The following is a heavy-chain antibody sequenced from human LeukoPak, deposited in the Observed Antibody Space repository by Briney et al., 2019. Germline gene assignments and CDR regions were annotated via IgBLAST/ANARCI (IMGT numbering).Heavy chain of an antibody. V-gene: IGHV1-2*02. J-gene: IGHJ5*02. CDR2: INPNSGGT. D-gene: IGHD3-10*01. CDR1: GYTFTGYY. Sequence: ASVKVSCKASGYTFTGYYMHWVRQAPGQGLEWMGWINPNSGGTNYAQKFQGRVTMTRDTPISTAYMELSRLRSDDTAVYYCARQDPPGLLWFGELLSSDNWFDPWGQGTLGTVSS. CDR3: ARQDPPGLLWFGELLSSDNWFDP.